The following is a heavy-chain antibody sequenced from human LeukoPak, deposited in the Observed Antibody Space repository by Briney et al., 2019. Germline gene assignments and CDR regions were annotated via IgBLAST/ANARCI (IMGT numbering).Heavy chain of an antibody. CDR2: ISGSGGST. J-gene: IGHJ3*02. CDR3: AKKFGVGGGDLHVAFDI. D-gene: IGHD2-21*01. V-gene: IGHV3-23*01. CDR1: GFTFSSYA. Sequence: GGSLRLSCAASGFTFSSYAMSWVRQAPGKGLEWVSAISGSGGSTYYADSVKGRFTISRDNSKNTLYLQMNNLRAEDTAVYYCAKKFGVGGGDLHVAFDIWGQGTMVTVSS.